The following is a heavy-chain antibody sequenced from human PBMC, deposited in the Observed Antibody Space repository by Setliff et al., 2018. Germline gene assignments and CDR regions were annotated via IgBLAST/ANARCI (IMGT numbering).Heavy chain of an antibody. CDR1: GFTFSSYS. D-gene: IGHD6-19*01. Sequence: GGSLRLSCAASGFTFSSYSMNWVRQAPGKGLEWVSYISSSSSTIYYADSVKGRFTISRDNAKNSLYLQMNSLRAEDTAVYYCASAESVQWLESVEDYWGQGTLVTVSS. V-gene: IGHV3-48*04. J-gene: IGHJ4*02. CDR2: ISSSSSTI. CDR3: ASAESVQWLESVEDY.